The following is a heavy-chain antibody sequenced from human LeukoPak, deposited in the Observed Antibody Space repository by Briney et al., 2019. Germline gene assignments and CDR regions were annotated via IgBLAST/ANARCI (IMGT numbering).Heavy chain of an antibody. J-gene: IGHJ3*02. CDR1: GGYISSYY. V-gene: IGHV4-59*01. CDR2: IYYSGST. D-gene: IGHD6-19*01. CDR3: ARDSSVERAFDI. Sequence: SETLCLTCTVSGGYISSYYWSWIRQPPGKGLEWIGYIYYSGSTNYNPSLKSRVTISVDTSKNQFSLKLSSVTAADTAVYYCARDSSVERAFDIWGQGTMVTVSS.